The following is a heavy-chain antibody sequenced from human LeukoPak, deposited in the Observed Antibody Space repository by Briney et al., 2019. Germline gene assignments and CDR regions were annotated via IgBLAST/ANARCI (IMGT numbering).Heavy chain of an antibody. J-gene: IGHJ3*02. CDR3: FFKQKTAYEILGRGNAFDI. CDR1: GFTFSNYE. D-gene: IGHD3-9*01. Sequence: GGSLRLCCAASGFTFSNYEKNRIRQAPGKALQWFSYISFSGNTIYYAASVKGRFTIARGDAKNSLYLQMISLRAEDTAVYYFFFKQKTAYEILGRGNAFDIWGHGTMATVSS. V-gene: IGHV3-48*03. CDR2: ISFSGNTI.